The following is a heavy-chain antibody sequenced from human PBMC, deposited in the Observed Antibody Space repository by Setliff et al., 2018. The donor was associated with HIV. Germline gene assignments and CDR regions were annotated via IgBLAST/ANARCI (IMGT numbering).Heavy chain of an antibody. CDR3: HLEVPLMMGTTPPL. D-gene: IGHD2-15*01. Sequence: PSETLSLTCDVSGGSFNAYYWSWIRQPPGKGLEWIGESNHSGNTTYNPSLKSRVTISVDTTKNQFSPKLNTVTAADTAVYYCHLEVPLMMGTTPPLWGQGTLVTVSS. J-gene: IGHJ4*02. V-gene: IGHV4-34*01. CDR2: SNHSGNT. CDR1: GGSFNAYY.